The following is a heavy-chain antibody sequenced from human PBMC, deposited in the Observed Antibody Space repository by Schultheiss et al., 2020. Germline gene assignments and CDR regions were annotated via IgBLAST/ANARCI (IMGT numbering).Heavy chain of an antibody. CDR3: TTDERPQVPYCSGTSCNQYGMDV. CDR2: IKSKTDGGTT. Sequence: GGSLRLSCAASGFTFSNAWMNWVRQAPGKGLEWVGRIKSKTDGGTTDYAAPVKGRFTISRDDSKNTLYLQMNSLKTEDTAVYYCTTDERPQVPYCSGTSCNQYGMDVWGQGTTVTVSS. CDR1: GFTFSNAW. J-gene: IGHJ6*02. D-gene: IGHD2-2*01. V-gene: IGHV3-15*07.